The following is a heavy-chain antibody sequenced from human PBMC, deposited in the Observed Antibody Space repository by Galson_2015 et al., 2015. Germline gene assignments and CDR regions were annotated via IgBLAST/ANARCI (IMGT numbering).Heavy chain of an antibody. CDR1: GYTFTTYF. Sequence: SVKVSCKASGYTFTTYFMHWVRQAPGQRLEWMGWINTASGNTRYSQNFQGRVTITRDTSASTTYMELSSLTSEDTAVYYCARDQPRGSGTPLFDYWGQGTLVTVSS. CDR3: ARDQPRGSGTPLFDY. V-gene: IGHV1-3*04. J-gene: IGHJ4*02. D-gene: IGHD3-10*01. CDR2: INTASGNT.